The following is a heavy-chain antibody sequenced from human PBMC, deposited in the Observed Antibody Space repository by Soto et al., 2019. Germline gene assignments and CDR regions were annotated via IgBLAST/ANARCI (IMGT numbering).Heavy chain of an antibody. CDR1: GFTFSSYW. V-gene: IGHV3-7*05. D-gene: IGHD6-13*01. CDR3: GRGAADEAASGLYGLDP. J-gene: IGHJ5*01. Sequence: GSLRLSCAASGFTFSSYWMSWVRQAPGKGLEWVANIKQDGSEKYYVDSVKGRFTISRDNAKNSLYLQMNSLRAEDTAVYYMGRGAADEAASGLYGLDPWGQGTLVTVSS. CDR2: IKQDGSEK.